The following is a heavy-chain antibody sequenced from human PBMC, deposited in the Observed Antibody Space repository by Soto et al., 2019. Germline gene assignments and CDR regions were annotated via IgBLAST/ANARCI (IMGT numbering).Heavy chain of an antibody. CDR1: GDSISAYS. CDR3: ARSLYSVAGFGYFDY. V-gene: IGHV4-59*08. Sequence: SETLSLTCTVSGDSISAYSGSWVRQPPGKGLEWIGNIHYNGNTKYNPSLKSRVTMSLDTSKNQFSLRLISVTAADTAIYYCARSLYSVAGFGYFDYWGQGTLVTVSS. D-gene: IGHD3-9*01. J-gene: IGHJ4*02. CDR2: IHYNGNT.